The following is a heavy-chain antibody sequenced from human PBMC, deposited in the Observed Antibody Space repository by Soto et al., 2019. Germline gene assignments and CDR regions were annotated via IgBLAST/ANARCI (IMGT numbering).Heavy chain of an antibody. CDR1: GYTFTGYY. CDR2: INPNSGGT. J-gene: IGHJ6*02. Sequence: ASVKVSCKASGYTFTGYYMHWVRQAPGQGLEWMGWINPNSGGTNYAQKFQGRVTMTRDTSISTAYMELSRLRSDDTAVYYCARVVSDFKDYYGMDVWGQGTTVTVSS. V-gene: IGHV1-2*02. D-gene: IGHD3-3*01. CDR3: ARVVSDFKDYYGMDV.